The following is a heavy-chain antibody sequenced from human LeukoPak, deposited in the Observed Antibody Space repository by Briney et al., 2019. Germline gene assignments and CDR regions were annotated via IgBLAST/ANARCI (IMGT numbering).Heavy chain of an antibody. V-gene: IGHV3-20*04. CDR3: ARDPGGDGYNTNFDY. D-gene: IGHD5-24*01. CDR2: INWNGGST. CDR1: GFTFDDYG. Sequence: GGSLRLSCAAFGFTFDDYGMSWVRQAPGKGLEWVSGINWNGGSTGYADSVKGRFTISRDNAKNSLYLQMNSLRAEDTALYYCARDPGGDGYNTNFDYWGQGTLVTVSS. J-gene: IGHJ4*02.